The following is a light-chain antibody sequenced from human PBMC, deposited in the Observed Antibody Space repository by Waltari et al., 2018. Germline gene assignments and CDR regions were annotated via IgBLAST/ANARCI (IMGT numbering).Light chain of an antibody. CDR3: QQSYTTPLT. Sequence: DIVMTQSPESLAVSLGERATIHCKSSQSLLYRPNNQNYLTWYQRKPGQPPKLLISCASTRESGVPDRFSGSGSGTDFTLTISSLQAEDVAVYYCQQSYTTPLTFGGGTRVEIK. CDR1: QSLLYRPNNQNY. J-gene: IGKJ4*01. V-gene: IGKV4-1*01. CDR2: CAS.